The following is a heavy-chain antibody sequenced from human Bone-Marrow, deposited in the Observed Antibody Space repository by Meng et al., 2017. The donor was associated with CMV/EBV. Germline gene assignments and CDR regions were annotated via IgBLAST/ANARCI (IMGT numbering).Heavy chain of an antibody. CDR1: GFTFSSYA. CDR2: ISYDGSNK. J-gene: IGHJ5*02. Sequence: GESLKISCAASGFTFSSYAMHWVRQVPGKGLEWVAVISYDGSNKYYADSVKGRFTISRDNSKNTLYLQMNSLRAEDTAVYYCARDTPSSSGYHNWFDPWGQGTLVTVSS. CDR3: ARDTPSSSGYHNWFDP. D-gene: IGHD3-22*01. V-gene: IGHV3-30*04.